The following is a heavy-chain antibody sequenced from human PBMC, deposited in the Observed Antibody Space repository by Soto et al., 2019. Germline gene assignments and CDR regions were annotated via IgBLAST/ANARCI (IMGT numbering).Heavy chain of an antibody. CDR2: IYWDDDK. D-gene: IGHD2-21*02. Sequence: QITLKESGPPLVKPTQTLTLTCTFSAFSLSTGGVGVGWIRQPPGKALEWLALIYWDDDKRYSPSLSSRLTITKDSSKNQVVLTMTNMDTVDTATYYCIQSRCGGDCLQSYASYYYYGMDVWGQGTTVTVSS. CDR3: IQSRCGGDCLQSYASYYYYGMDV. V-gene: IGHV2-5*02. CDR1: AFSLSTGGVG. J-gene: IGHJ6*02.